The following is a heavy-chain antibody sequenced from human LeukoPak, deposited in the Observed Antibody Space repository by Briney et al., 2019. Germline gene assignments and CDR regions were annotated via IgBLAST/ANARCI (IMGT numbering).Heavy chain of an antibody. CDR2: INPNSGGT. CDR3: ARDFAGVAAAGYYYYGMDV. D-gene: IGHD6-13*01. V-gene: IGHV1-2*04. Sequence: ASVKVSCKASGYTFTSYGISWVRQAPGQGLEWMGWINPNSGGTNYAQKFQGWVTMTRDTSISTAYMELSRLRSDDTAVYYCARDFAGVAAAGYYYYGMDVWGQGTTVTVSS. J-gene: IGHJ6*02. CDR1: GYTFTSYG.